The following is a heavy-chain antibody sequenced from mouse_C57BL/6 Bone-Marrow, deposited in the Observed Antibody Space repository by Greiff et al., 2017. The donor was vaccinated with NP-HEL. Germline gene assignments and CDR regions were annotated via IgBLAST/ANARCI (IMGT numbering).Heavy chain of an antibody. CDR3: AIEGLCLFDY. V-gene: IGHV1-69*01. CDR1: GYTFTSYW. CDR2: IDPSDSYT. J-gene: IGHJ2*01. Sequence: QVQLQQPGAELVMPGASVKLSCKASGYTFTSYWMHWVKQRPGQGLEWIGEIDPSDSYTNYNQKFKGKSTLTVAKSSSTAYMQLSSLTSDDSAVYYCAIEGLCLFDYWGQGTTLTVSS. D-gene: IGHD1-1*02.